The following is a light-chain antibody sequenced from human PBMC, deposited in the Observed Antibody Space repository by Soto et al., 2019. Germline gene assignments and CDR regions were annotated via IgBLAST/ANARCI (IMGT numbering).Light chain of an antibody. CDR1: QSVNNN. Sequence: EILLTQSPATLSLSPGERATLSCRASQSVNNNFAWYQQKPGQAPRLLIYDISSRATGIPARFSGSGSGTDFTLTISSLAPEDFAIYYCQQRTNWPRLTFGGGTKVEIK. CDR3: QQRTNWPRLT. J-gene: IGKJ4*01. CDR2: DIS. V-gene: IGKV3-11*01.